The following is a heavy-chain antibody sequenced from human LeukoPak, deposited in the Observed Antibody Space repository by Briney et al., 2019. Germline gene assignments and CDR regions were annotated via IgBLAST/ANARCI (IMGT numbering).Heavy chain of an antibody. D-gene: IGHD4-17*01. V-gene: IGHV4-38-2*01. CDR1: GYSISSGYY. Sequence: PSETLSLTCDVSGYSISSGYYWGWIRQPPGKGLEWIGSIYNSGNTYYNSSLKSRVTMSLETPKNQFSLKLSSVTAADTAVYYCARRVYGRYYFDYWGQGTLVTVSS. CDR2: IYNSGNT. CDR3: ARRVYGRYYFDY. J-gene: IGHJ4*02.